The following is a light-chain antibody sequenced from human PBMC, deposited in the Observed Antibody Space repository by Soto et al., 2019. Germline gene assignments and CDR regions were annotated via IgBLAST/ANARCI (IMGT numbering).Light chain of an antibody. CDR2: SAS. Sequence: EIVLTQSPGTLSLSPGERATLSCRASQFVSSNSLAWYQQKPGQAPRLLIYSASRRPTDIPVRFSGSGSGAEFTLTISSLQSEDFAIYYCQQYNNLPPTFGQGTKV. V-gene: IGKV3-15*01. CDR1: QFVSSNS. J-gene: IGKJ1*01. CDR3: QQYNNLPPT.